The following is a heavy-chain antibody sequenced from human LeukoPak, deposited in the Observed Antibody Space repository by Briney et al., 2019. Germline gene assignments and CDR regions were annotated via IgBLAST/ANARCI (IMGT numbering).Heavy chain of an antibody. D-gene: IGHD3-22*01. CDR1: GGSISSGDYY. V-gene: IGHV4-30-4*01. CDR2: IYYSGST. Sequence: SQTLSLTCTVSGGSISSGDYYWSWIRQPPGKGLEWIGYIYYSGSTYYNPSLKSRVTISVDTSKNQFSLKLSSVTAADTAVYYCARVPTTMIVVGFDYWGQGTLVTVSS. CDR3: ARVPTTMIVVGFDY. J-gene: IGHJ4*02.